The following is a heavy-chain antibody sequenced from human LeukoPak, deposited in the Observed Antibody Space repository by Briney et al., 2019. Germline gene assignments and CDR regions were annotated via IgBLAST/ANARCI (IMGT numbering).Heavy chain of an antibody. CDR1: GFTFSSYS. J-gene: IGHJ4*02. D-gene: IGHD7-27*01. V-gene: IGHV3-21*01. Sequence: GGSLRLSCAASGFTFSSYSMNWVRQAPGKGLEWVSSISSSGSYIYYADSVKGRFTISRDNAKNSLYLQMNSLRAEDTAVYYCARDLLGSDYWGQGTLVTVSS. CDR2: ISSSGSYI. CDR3: ARDLLGSDY.